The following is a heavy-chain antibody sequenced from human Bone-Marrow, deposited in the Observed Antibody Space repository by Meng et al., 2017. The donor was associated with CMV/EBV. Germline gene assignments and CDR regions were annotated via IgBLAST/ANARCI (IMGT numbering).Heavy chain of an antibody. CDR1: GGSISSSSYY. D-gene: IGHD7-27*01. Sequence: LRLSCTVSGGSISSSSYYWSWIRQPAGKGLEWIGRIYTSGSTNYNPSLKSRVTMSVDTSKNQFSLKLSSVTAADTAVYYCARDITGDHYWGQGTLVTVSS. J-gene: IGHJ4*02. CDR2: IYTSGST. V-gene: IGHV4-61*02. CDR3: ARDITGDHY.